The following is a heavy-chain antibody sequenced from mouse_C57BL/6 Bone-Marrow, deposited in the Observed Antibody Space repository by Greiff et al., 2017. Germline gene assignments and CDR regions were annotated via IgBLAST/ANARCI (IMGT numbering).Heavy chain of an antibody. J-gene: IGHJ2*01. CDR3: ARGLLLRPQYYFDY. CDR1: GYAFSSSW. CDR2: IYPGDGDT. Sequence: QVQLQQSGPELVKPGASVKISCKASGYAFSSSWMNWVKQRPGKGLEWIGRIYPGDGDTNYNGKFKGKATLTADKSSSTAYMQLSSLTSEDSAVYFCARGLLLRPQYYFDYWGQGTTLTVSS. V-gene: IGHV1-82*01. D-gene: IGHD1-1*01.